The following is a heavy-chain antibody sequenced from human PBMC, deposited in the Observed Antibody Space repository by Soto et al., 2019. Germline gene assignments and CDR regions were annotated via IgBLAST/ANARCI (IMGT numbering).Heavy chain of an antibody. D-gene: IGHD6-13*01. CDR2: IYHSGST. V-gene: IGHV4-4*02. J-gene: IGHJ5*02. Sequence: QVQLQESGPGLVKPSGTLSLTCAVSGGSISSSNWWSWVRQPPGKGLEWIGEIYHSGSTNYNPSLKSRVTISVXXXKXXFSLKLSSVTAAATAVYYCASDRSSSYLSNTWFDPWGQGTLVTVSS. CDR3: ASDRSSSYLSNTWFDP. CDR1: GGSISSSNW.